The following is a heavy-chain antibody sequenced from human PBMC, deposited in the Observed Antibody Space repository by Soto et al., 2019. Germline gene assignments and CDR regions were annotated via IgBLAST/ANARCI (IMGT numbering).Heavy chain of an antibody. V-gene: IGHV1-69*13. Sequence: ASVKVSCKASGGTFSSYAISWVRQAPGQGLEWMGGIIPIFGTANYAQKFQGRVTITADESTSTAYMELGSLGSEDTAVYYCARQGWDVIPTWFDPWGQGTLVTVSS. D-gene: IGHD1-26*01. CDR2: IIPIFGTA. J-gene: IGHJ5*02. CDR3: ARQGWDVIPTWFDP. CDR1: GGTFSSYA.